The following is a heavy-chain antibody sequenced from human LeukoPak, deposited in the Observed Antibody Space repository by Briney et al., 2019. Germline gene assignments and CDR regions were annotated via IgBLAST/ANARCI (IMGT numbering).Heavy chain of an antibody. J-gene: IGHJ1*01. CDR1: GFTFSDYY. CDR2: IYGSSRT. CDR3: ARESSSSFSD. V-gene: IGHV3-66*01. Sequence: PGGSLRLSCAASGFTFSDYYMSWIRQAAGKGLEWVSVIYGSSRTYYADSVKGRFTISRDNSKNTVYLQMDSLRAEDTAVYYCARESSSSFSDWGQGTLVTVSS. D-gene: IGHD6-13*01.